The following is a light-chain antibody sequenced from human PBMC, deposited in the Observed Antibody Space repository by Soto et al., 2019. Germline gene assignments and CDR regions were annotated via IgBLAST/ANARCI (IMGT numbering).Light chain of an antibody. Sequence: EIVLTQSPGTLSLSPGERATLSCRASQSVNNNFVAWYQQKPGQAPRLLIFDASFRASDIPGRFSGSGSGTDFTLTISRLEREDFAVYYRQQYGTSPWTFGQGTKVDIK. V-gene: IGKV3-20*01. J-gene: IGKJ1*01. CDR1: QSVNNNF. CDR2: DAS. CDR3: QQYGTSPWT.